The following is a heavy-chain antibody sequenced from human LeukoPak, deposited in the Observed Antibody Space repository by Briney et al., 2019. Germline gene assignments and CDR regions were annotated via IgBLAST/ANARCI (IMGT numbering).Heavy chain of an antibody. D-gene: IGHD3-10*01. J-gene: IGHJ4*02. CDR1: GFTFSSYE. CDR2: ISSSGSTI. V-gene: IGHV3-48*03. CDR3: ARGALLWFGELGSFDY. Sequence: GGSLRLSCAASGFTFSSYEMNWVRQAPGKGLEWVSYISSSGSTIYYADSVKGRFTISRDNAKDSLYLQMNGLRAEDTAVYYCARGALLWFGELGSFDYWGQGTLVTVSS.